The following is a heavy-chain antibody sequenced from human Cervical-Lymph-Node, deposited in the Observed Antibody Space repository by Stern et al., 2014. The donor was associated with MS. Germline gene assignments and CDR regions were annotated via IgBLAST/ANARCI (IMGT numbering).Heavy chain of an antibody. J-gene: IGHJ4*02. D-gene: IGHD6-19*01. CDR1: GDSLNSRSYY. Sequence: QVQLQESGPGLVKPSETLSLTCTVSGDSLNSRSYYWGWIRQPPGKGLEWIGSVDYSGTTYYPPSLKSRVTIPVDTPKNQFSLNLSSVTAADTAVYFCAREGPASAWYYFDYWGQGSLVTVSS. CDR2: VDYSGTT. V-gene: IGHV4-39*02. CDR3: AREGPASAWYYFDY.